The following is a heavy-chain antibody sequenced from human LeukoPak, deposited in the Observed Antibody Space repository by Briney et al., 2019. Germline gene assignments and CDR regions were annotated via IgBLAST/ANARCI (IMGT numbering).Heavy chain of an antibody. CDR1: GGSISSSSYY. CDR3: ARRFDYYDSSGHLDY. CDR2: IYYSGST. Sequence: SETLSLTCTVSGGSISSSSYYWGWIRQPPGKGLEWIGSIYYSGSTYYNPSLKSRVTISVDTSKNQFSLKLSSVTAADTAVYYCARRFDYYDSSGHLDYWGQGTLVTVSS. D-gene: IGHD3-22*01. V-gene: IGHV4-39*07. J-gene: IGHJ4*02.